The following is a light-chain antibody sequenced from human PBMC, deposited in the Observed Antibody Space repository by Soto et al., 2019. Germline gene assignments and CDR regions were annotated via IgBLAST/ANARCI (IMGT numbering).Light chain of an antibody. CDR2: AAS. J-gene: IGKJ1*01. CDR1: QGISSY. V-gene: IGKV1-8*01. CDR3: QQYYSYPMT. Sequence: AIRMTQSPSSFSASTGDRVTITCRACQGISSYFAWYQQKPGKAPKLLIYAASTLHSGVPSRFSGSGSGTDFTLTISCLQSEDFATYYCQQYYSYPMTVGQGTKV.